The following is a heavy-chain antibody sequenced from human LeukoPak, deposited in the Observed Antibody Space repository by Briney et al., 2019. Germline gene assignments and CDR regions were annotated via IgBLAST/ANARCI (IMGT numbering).Heavy chain of an antibody. V-gene: IGHV3-30*03. CDR3: ARDWYYDSSGYYIFGEDAFDI. CDR2: ISYDGSNK. J-gene: IGHJ3*02. CDR1: GFTFSSYG. D-gene: IGHD3-22*01. Sequence: GGSRRLSCAASGFTFSSYGMHWVRQAPGKGLEWVAVISYDGSNKYYADSVKGRFTISRDNAKNSLYLQMNSLRAEDTAVYYCARDWYYDSSGYYIFGEDAFDIWGQGTMVTVSS.